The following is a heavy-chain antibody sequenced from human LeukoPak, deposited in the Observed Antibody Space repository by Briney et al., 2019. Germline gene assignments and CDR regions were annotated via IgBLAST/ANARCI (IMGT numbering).Heavy chain of an antibody. CDR1: GGSISGGSYY. Sequence: SETLSLTCTVSGGSISGGSYYWSWIRQPAGKGLEWIGRIYTSGSTNYNPSLKSRVTISVDTSKNQFSLKLSSVTATDTAVYYCARDKGYCSFVDCAHDLWGQGTLVTVSS. CDR3: ARDKGYCSFVDCAHDL. V-gene: IGHV4-61*02. CDR2: IYTSGST. J-gene: IGHJ4*02. D-gene: IGHD2-15*01.